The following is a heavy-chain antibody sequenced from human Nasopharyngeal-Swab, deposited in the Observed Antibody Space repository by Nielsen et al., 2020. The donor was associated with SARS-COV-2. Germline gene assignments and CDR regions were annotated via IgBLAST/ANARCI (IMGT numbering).Heavy chain of an antibody. CDR2: IGDKDHNYAT. CDR3: TTDFYFDY. V-gene: IGHV3-73*01. CDR1: GFIFSASA. Sequence: GGSLTLSCAASGFIFSASAIHWVRQASGQGLEWVGRIGDKDHNYATTYGASVQGRFTISRDDSKHTAFLQMDSLTTEDTALYYCTTDFYFDYWGQGTLVTVSS. J-gene: IGHJ4*02.